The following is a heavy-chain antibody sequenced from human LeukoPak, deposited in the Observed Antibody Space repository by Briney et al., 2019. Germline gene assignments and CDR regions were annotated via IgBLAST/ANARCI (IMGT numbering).Heavy chain of an antibody. V-gene: IGHV4-4*02. CDR2: MYHSGST. Sequence: SGTLSLTCAVGGGSITSSNWWSWVRQPPGKGLEWIGEMYHSGSTNYNPSLKSRVTISVDKSKKQFSLKLSSVTAAATAVYYCVRNDDSSGYGTFDYWGQGTLVTVSA. CDR3: VRNDDSSGYGTFDY. D-gene: IGHD3-22*01. CDR1: GGSITSSNW. J-gene: IGHJ4*02.